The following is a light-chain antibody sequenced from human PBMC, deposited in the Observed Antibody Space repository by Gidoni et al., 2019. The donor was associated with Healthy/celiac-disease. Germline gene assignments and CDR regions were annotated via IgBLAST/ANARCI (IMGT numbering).Light chain of an antibody. CDR1: QSISSY. Sequence: DIQMTQSPSSLSASVGDRVTITCRASQSISSYLNWYQQKPGKAPKLLIYAASSLQSGVPSRFSGSGSGTDFTLTISSLQPEDFATYHCQQSYSTPHTFXQXTKLEIK. CDR3: QQSYSTPHT. J-gene: IGKJ2*01. V-gene: IGKV1-39*01. CDR2: AAS.